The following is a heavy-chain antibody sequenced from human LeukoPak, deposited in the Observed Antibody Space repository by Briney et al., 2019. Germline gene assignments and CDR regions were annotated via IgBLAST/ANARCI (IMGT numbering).Heavy chain of an antibody. J-gene: IGHJ4*02. CDR2: VNQDGSET. V-gene: IGHV3-7*01. D-gene: IGHD1-26*01. Sequence: GGSLRLSCAVSGFTFSSYWMTWVRQAPGKGLERLASVNQDGSETYYVASVEGRFTISRDNAKNSLYLQMNSLRVEDTAIYYCVRSWLLVAATRPTDYWGQGTLVTVSS. CDR3: VRSWLLVAATRPTDY. CDR1: GFTFSSYW.